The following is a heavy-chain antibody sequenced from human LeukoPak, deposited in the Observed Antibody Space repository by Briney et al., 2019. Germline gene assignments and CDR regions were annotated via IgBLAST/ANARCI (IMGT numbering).Heavy chain of an antibody. CDR3: VKVRGPFDAFDI. CDR1: GFTFSTYG. J-gene: IGHJ3*02. Sequence: PGGSLRLSCAATGFTFSTYGMRWVRQAPGKGLEWVAVIWSDGNNKFYADSVKGRFTFSRDNSRNTLSLQMNSLRAEDTAVYYCVKVRGPFDAFDIWGQGTMVTVSS. CDR2: IWSDGNNK. V-gene: IGHV3-33*06.